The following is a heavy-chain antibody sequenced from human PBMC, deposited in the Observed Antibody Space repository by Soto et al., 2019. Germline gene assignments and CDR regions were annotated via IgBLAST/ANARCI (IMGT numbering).Heavy chain of an antibody. J-gene: IGHJ6*03. CDR1: GFTFSSYS. CDR2: ISSSSSTI. CDR3: ARVRGDIYCYNYIDV. Sequence: EVQLVESGGGLVQPGGSLRLSCAASGFTFSSYSMNWVRQAPGKGLEWVSYISSSSSTIYYADSVKGRFTISRDNAKNSPYLQMNSLRAEDTAVYYCARVRGDIYCYNYIDVWGKGTTVTVSS. V-gene: IGHV3-48*01. D-gene: IGHD2-21*02.